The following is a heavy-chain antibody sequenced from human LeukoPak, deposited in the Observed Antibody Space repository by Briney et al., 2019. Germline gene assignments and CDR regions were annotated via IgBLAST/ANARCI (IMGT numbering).Heavy chain of an antibody. Sequence: SETLSLTCSVSGGSISSSSYYWGWIRQPPGKGLEWIGSVFYSGSAYYSPSHKSRATISVDTSKNQFSLKLSSVTAADTAVYYCARHVGSGSYFDYWGQGTLVTVSS. V-gene: IGHV4-39*01. D-gene: IGHD1-26*01. CDR1: GGSISSSSYY. J-gene: IGHJ4*02. CDR3: ARHVGSGSYFDY. CDR2: VFYSGSA.